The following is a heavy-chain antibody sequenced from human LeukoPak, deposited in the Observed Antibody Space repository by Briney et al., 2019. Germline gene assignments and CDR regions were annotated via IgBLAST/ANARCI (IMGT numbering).Heavy chain of an antibody. Sequence: GGSLRLSCAASGFTFSSYAMSWVRQAPGKGREWVSAISGSGGSTYYADSVRGRFTIARDNATNSLYLQINRLRADDAAVYYCARDGVCGGSYFDYYYYGMDVWGQGTRVTVSS. CDR3: ARDGVCGGSYFDYYYYGMDV. J-gene: IGHJ6*02. V-gene: IGHV3-23*01. CDR1: GFTFSSYA. CDR2: ISGSGGST. D-gene: IGHD1-26*01.